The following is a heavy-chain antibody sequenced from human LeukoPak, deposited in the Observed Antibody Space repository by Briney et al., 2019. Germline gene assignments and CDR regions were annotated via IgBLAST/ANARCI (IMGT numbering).Heavy chain of an antibody. Sequence: VGSLRLSCAASGFTFSSYWMHWVRQAPGKGLVWVSRINNDGSSTSYADSVKGRFTISRDNAKNTLYLQMNSLRAEDTAVYYCARSPYYYDSSGYLYYFDYWGQGTLGTVSS. J-gene: IGHJ4*02. CDR2: INNDGSST. D-gene: IGHD3-22*01. CDR3: ARSPYYYDSSGYLYYFDY. CDR1: GFTFSSYW. V-gene: IGHV3-74*01.